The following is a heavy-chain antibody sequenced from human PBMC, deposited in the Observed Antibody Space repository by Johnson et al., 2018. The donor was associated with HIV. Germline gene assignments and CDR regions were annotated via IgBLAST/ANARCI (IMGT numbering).Heavy chain of an antibody. CDR1: GFTFSNYD. V-gene: IGHV3-30*03. CDR2: ISSDGSNK. D-gene: IGHD6-13*01. Sequence: QVQLVESGGGVVQPGRSLRLSCAASGFTFSNYDIHWVRQPPGKGLEWVAVISSDGSNKYYFDSVKGRFTISRDNSKNTLYLQMNSPRVEDTAVYYCARDPAAAALRAFDIWGQGTMVTVSS. J-gene: IGHJ3*02. CDR3: ARDPAAAALRAFDI.